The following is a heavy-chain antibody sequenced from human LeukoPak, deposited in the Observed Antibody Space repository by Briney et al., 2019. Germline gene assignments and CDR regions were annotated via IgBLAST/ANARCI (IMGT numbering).Heavy chain of an antibody. V-gene: IGHV1-2*02. Sequence: ASVKVSCKASGYTFTGYYIHWVRQAPGQGLEWMGWMDPNSGDTNYAQKFQGRVTMTRDTSISTAYMDLSRLRSDDTAVYFCVKSIVGPTGRDAFDLWGQGTMVTVSS. CDR2: MDPNSGDT. CDR1: GYTFTGYY. CDR3: VKSIVGPTGRDAFDL. D-gene: IGHD1-26*01. J-gene: IGHJ3*01.